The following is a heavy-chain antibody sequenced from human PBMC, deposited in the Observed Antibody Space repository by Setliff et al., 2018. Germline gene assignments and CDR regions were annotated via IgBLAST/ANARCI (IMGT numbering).Heavy chain of an antibody. D-gene: IGHD3-3*01. J-gene: IGHJ4*02. CDR3: AYSSDYDFWSGYPPALDY. CDR2: IYYSGST. CDR1: GGSISSSSYY. V-gene: IGHV4-39*01. Sequence: SETLSLTCTVSGGSISSSSYYWGWIRQPPGRGLEWIGSIYYSGSTYYNPSLKSRVTISVDTSKNQFSPKLSSVTAADTAVYYCAYSSDYDFWSGYPPALDYWGQGTLVTSPQ.